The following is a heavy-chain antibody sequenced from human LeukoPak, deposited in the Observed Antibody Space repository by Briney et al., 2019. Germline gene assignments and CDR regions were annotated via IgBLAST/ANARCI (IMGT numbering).Heavy chain of an antibody. CDR2: IIPIFGTA. CDR1: GGTFSSYA. D-gene: IGHD3-22*01. Sequence: ASVKVSCKASGGTFSSYAISWVRQAPGQGLEWMGGIIPIFGTANYAQKFQGRVTITTDESTSTAYMELSSLRSEDTAVYYCARRQSYYDDSSGYYLWGQGTLVTVSS. CDR3: ARRQSYYDDSSGYYL. J-gene: IGHJ4*02. V-gene: IGHV1-69*05.